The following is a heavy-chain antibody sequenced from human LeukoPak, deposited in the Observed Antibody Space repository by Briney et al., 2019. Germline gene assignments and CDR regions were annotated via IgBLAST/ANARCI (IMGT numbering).Heavy chain of an antibody. CDR3: TSPHYYDSSGRGGY. D-gene: IGHD3-22*01. CDR2: IRSKANSYAT. Sequence: GGSLRLSCAASGFTFSGSAMHWVRQASGKGLEWVGRIRSKANSYATAYAAPVKGRFTISRDDSKNTAYLQMNSLKTEDTAVYYCTSPHYYDSSGRGGYWGQGTLVTVSS. V-gene: IGHV3-73*01. J-gene: IGHJ4*02. CDR1: GFTFSGSA.